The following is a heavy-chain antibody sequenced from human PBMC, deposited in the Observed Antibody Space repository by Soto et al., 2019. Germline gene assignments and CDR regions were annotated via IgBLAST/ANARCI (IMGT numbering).Heavy chain of an antibody. D-gene: IGHD1-26*01. CDR3: VRDRGGSYWLDP. Sequence: PGGSLRLSCAASGFIVSNSYMSWVRQAPGKGLEWVSILYSGGNTYYADSVKGRFTFSRDNAANTVFLQMNNLRVEDTAVYYCVRDRGGSYWLDPWGQGTLVTVSS. J-gene: IGHJ5*02. V-gene: IGHV3-53*01. CDR1: GFIVSNSY. CDR2: LYSGGNT.